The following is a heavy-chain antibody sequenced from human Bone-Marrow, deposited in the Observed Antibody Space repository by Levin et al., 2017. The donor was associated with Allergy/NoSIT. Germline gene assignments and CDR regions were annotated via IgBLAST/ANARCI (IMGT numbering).Heavy chain of an antibody. D-gene: IGHD4-17*01. Sequence: QTGGSLRLSCATSGFTFHNYGMHWVRQTPGKGLEWVSGISWSSDVIGYADSVKGRFTISRDNAKNSLYLQMSSLRTEDTAFYYCAKAYIPGDDGDFHMDFWGQGTLVTVSS. CDR2: ISWSSDVI. V-gene: IGHV3-9*01. J-gene: IGHJ4*02. CDR1: GFTFHNYG. CDR3: AKAYIPGDDGDFHMDF.